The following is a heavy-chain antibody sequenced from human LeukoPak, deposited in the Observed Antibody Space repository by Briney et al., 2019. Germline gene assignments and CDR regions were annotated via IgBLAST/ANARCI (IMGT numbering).Heavy chain of an antibody. CDR1: GGSFSGYY. V-gene: IGHV4-34*01. CDR3: ARGEDTYFDY. D-gene: IGHD5-18*01. J-gene: IGHJ4*02. CDR2: INHSGST. Sequence: SETLSLTCAVYGGSFSGYYWSWIRQPPGKGLEWIGEINHSGSTNYNPSLKSRITMSVDTSKNQFSLRLSSVTAADTAVYYCARGEDTYFDYWGQGTLVTVSS.